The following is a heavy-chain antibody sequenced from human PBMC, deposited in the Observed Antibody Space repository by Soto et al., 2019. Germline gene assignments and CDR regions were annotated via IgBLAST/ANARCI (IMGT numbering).Heavy chain of an antibody. CDR1: GFTFSSYA. V-gene: IGHV3-21*01. D-gene: IGHD2-21*02. CDR3: ARTKVVVTAIQDY. Sequence: GGSLRLSCAASGFTFSSYAMHWVRQAPGKGLEWVASISNSGSYIYYADSVKGRFTISRDNAKNSLYLQMNSLRAEDTAVYYCARTKVVVTAIQDYWGQGTLVTVSS. J-gene: IGHJ4*02. CDR2: ISNSGSYI.